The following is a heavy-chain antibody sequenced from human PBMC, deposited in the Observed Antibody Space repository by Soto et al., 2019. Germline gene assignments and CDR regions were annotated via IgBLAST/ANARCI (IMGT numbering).Heavy chain of an antibody. CDR3: ARDATYGSGRGPDWYFDL. J-gene: IGHJ2*01. Sequence: EVQLVDSGGGLVQPGGSLRLSCAASGFTFSTYDMHWVRQVTGKGLEWVSAIGTTGDTYYPGSVKGRFTISRDDAKNSLYLQMNSLGAGDTAVYYCARDATYGSGRGPDWYFDLWGRGTVVTVSS. D-gene: IGHD3-10*01. CDR1: GFTFSTYD. V-gene: IGHV3-13*04. CDR2: IGTTGDT.